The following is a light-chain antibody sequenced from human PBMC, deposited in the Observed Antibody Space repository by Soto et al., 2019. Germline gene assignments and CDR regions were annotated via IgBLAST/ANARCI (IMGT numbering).Light chain of an antibody. CDR3: AAWDYSLNAYV. CDR1: SSNIGGNT. J-gene: IGLJ1*01. Sequence: QSVLTQPPSASGTPGQRVTISCSGSSSNIGGNTVSWYQQLPGTAPKLLIYSDNQRPSGVPDRFSGSKSGTSASLAISGLQFEDEADYFCAAWDYSLNAYVFGTGTKLTVL. CDR2: SDN. V-gene: IGLV1-44*01.